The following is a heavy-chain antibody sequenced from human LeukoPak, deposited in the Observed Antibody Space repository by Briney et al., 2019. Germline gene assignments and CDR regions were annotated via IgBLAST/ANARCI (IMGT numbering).Heavy chain of an antibody. CDR1: GFTFSSYE. V-gene: IGHV3-48*01. Sequence: GGSLRLSCAASGFTFSSYEMNWVRQAPGKGLEWVSYISSSSSTIYYADSVKGRFTISRDNAKNSLYLQMNSLRAEDTAVYYCASTQYYDSSGYPYWGQGTLVTVSS. J-gene: IGHJ4*02. D-gene: IGHD3-22*01. CDR3: ASTQYYDSSGYPY. CDR2: ISSSSSTI.